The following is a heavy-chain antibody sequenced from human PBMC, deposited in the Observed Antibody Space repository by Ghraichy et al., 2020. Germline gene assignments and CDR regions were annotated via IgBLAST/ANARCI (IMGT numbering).Heavy chain of an antibody. J-gene: IGHJ4*02. V-gene: IGHV3-48*04. CDR2: ISSRTSTI. Sequence: LSLTCVASGFTFSSYSMNWVRQAPGKGLEWISYISSRTSTIYSADSVKGRFTVSRDNAKNSLYLQMNSLRAEDTAVYYCARGKDYYDSTTYYLGNWGQGTLVTVSS. CDR3: ARGKDYYDSTTYYLGN. D-gene: IGHD3-22*01. CDR1: GFTFSSYS.